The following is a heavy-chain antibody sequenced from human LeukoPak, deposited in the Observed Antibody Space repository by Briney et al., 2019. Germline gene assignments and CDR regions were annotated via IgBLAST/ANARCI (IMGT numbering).Heavy chain of an antibody. CDR2: INHSGST. Sequence: SETLSLTCAAYGGSFSGYYWSWIRQPPGKGLEWIGEINHSGSTNYNPSLKSRVTISVDTSKNQFSLKLSSVTAADTAVYYCARGADIVATTIDYWGQGTLVTVSS. V-gene: IGHV4-34*01. J-gene: IGHJ4*02. D-gene: IGHD5-12*01. CDR1: GGSFSGYY. CDR3: ARGADIVATTIDY.